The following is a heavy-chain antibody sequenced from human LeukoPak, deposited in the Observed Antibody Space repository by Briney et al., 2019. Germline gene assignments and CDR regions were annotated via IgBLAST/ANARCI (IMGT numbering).Heavy chain of an antibody. CDR3: ARHGPTTMVRGVPDYYMDV. D-gene: IGHD3-10*01. Sequence: PSETLSLTCTVSGGSISSYYWSWIRQPPGKGLEWIGYIYYSGSTNYNPSLKSRVTISVDTSKNQFSLKLSSVTAADTAVYYCARHGPTTMVRGVPDYYMDVWGKGTTVTVFS. J-gene: IGHJ6*03. CDR1: GGSISSYY. V-gene: IGHV4-59*08. CDR2: IYYSGST.